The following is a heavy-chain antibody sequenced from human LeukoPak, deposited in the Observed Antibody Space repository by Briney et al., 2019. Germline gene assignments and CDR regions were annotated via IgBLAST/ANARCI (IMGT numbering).Heavy chain of an antibody. J-gene: IGHJ5*02. Sequence: ASVKVSCKASGSTFTSYGISWVRPAPGQGLEWMGWISAYNGNTNYPQKLQGRVTITTDTSTSTAYMELRSLRSDDAAVYYCAIVIGGQWLVGDGPWGQGTQVTVSS. D-gene: IGHD6-19*01. V-gene: IGHV1-18*01. CDR2: ISAYNGNT. CDR1: GSTFTSYG. CDR3: AIVIGGQWLVGDGP.